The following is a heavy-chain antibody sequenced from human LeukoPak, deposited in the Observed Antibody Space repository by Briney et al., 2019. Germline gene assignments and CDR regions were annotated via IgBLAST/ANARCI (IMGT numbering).Heavy chain of an antibody. V-gene: IGHV3-7*05. D-gene: IGHD6-13*01. J-gene: IGHJ4*02. CDR1: GFTFSSYW. CDR3: AREIGSAARGR. Sequence: GGSLRLSCAASGFTFSSYWMSRVRQAPGKGLEWVANIKEDGSEKYYVDSVKGRFTISRDNAKNSMYLQMNSLRAEDTAVYYCAREIGSAARGRWGQGTLVTVSS. CDR2: IKEDGSEK.